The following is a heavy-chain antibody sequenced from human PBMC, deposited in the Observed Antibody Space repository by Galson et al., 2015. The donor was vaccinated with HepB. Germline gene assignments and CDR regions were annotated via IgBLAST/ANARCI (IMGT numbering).Heavy chain of an antibody. Sequence: SLRLSCAASGFTFSNAWMSWVRQAPGKGLEWVGRIRSKSDGGTADNAAPVKGRFTISRDDTKNILYLQMNNLKTEDTAVYYCATDGFYYDSSGYAAPFEIWGQGTMVTVSS. CDR1: GFTFSNAW. CDR3: ATDGFYYDSSGYAAPFEI. CDR2: IRSKSDGGTA. V-gene: IGHV3-15*01. D-gene: IGHD3-22*01. J-gene: IGHJ3*02.